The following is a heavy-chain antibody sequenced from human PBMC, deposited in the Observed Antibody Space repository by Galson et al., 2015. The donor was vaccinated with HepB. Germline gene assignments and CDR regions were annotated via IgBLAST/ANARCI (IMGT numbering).Heavy chain of an antibody. Sequence: SLRLSCAASGFTFNNYGIHWVRQAPGKGLEWVAVISYDGSKKYYADSVKGRFTISRDNSKNTLFLQMNSLRAEDTAVYYCAKDDTAMATSYGMDVWGQGTTVTVSS. CDR1: GFTFNNYG. CDR2: ISYDGSKK. D-gene: IGHD5-18*01. CDR3: AKDDTAMATSYGMDV. V-gene: IGHV3-30*18. J-gene: IGHJ6*02.